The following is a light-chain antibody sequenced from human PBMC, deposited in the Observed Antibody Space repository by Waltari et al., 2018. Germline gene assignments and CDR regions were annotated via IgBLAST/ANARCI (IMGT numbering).Light chain of an antibody. J-gene: IGLJ1*01. Sequence: QSALTQPASVSGSPGQSITISCTGTSSDVGGYPYVSWYQHHPGKAPKLMIHYVTKRPSGVSNRFSGSKSGNTASLTISGLQAEDEADYYCSSYTTTSTFYVFGTGTKVTVL. CDR2: YVT. CDR1: SSDVGGYPY. V-gene: IGLV2-14*03. CDR3: SSYTTTSTFYV.